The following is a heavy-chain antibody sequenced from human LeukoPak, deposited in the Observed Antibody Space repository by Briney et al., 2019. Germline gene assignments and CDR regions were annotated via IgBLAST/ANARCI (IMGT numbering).Heavy chain of an antibody. D-gene: IGHD3-22*01. CDR2: IIPILGIA. Sequence: AASVKVSCKASGGTFRSYAISWVRQAPGQGLEWVGRIIPILGIANYAQKFQGRVPITAAKPTSTANMELSSLRSEDTAVYYCARGPPTYYYDSSGYYYTLGYFDYWGQGTLVTVSS. CDR3: ARGPPTYYYDSSGYYYTLGYFDY. V-gene: IGHV1-69*10. CDR1: GGTFRSYA. J-gene: IGHJ4*02.